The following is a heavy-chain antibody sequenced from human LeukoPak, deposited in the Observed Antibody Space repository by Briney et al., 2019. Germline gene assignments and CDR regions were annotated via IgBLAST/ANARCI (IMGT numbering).Heavy chain of an antibody. D-gene: IGHD6-13*01. V-gene: IGHV3-23*01. CDR1: GFTFSRSA. Sequence: GGSLRLSCAGSGFTFSRSAMNWVRQAPGKGLEWVSAISGSGDATYYADSVKGRFTISRDNAKNSLYLQMNSLRAEDTAVYYCARAGVIAAATLDYWGQGTLVTVSS. CDR2: ISGSGDAT. CDR3: ARAGVIAAATLDY. J-gene: IGHJ4*02.